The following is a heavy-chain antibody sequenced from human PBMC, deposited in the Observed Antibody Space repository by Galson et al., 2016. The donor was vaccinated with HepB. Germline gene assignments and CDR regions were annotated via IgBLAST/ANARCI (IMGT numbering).Heavy chain of an antibody. CDR1: GFTFGSFA. Sequence: SLRLSCAGSGFTFGSFAMGWVRQAPGRGLEWVSGIDTSGDNTYYANSVKGRFTISRDNSISTLWLQMNSLSAEDTALYYCAEDRDFWSGFYPAFDSWGQGILVTVSS. J-gene: IGHJ4*02. V-gene: IGHV3-23*01. D-gene: IGHD3-3*01. CDR3: AEDRDFWSGFYPAFDS. CDR2: IDTSGDNT.